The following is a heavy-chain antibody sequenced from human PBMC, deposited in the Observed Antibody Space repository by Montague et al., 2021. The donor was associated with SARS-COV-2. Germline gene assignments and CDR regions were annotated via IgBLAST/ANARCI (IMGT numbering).Heavy chain of an antibody. CDR1: GFSLSTSGMC. Sequence: PALVKPTQTLTLTCTFSGFSLSTSGMCVSRIRQPPGKALEWLARIDWDDDKYYSTSLKTRLTISKDTSKNQVVLTMTKMDPVDTATYYCARIGGGGSCYSRAFGIWGQGTMVTVSS. J-gene: IGHJ3*02. V-gene: IGHV2-70*11. CDR3: ARIGGGGSCYSRAFGI. CDR2: IDWDDDK. D-gene: IGHD2-15*01.